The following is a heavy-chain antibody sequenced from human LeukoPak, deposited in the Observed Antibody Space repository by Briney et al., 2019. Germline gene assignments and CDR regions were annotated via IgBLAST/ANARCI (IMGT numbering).Heavy chain of an antibody. CDR3: ARKAELYSYGQWDY. V-gene: IGHV4-38-2*01. D-gene: IGHD5-18*01. CDR1: GYSISSGYY. J-gene: IGHJ4*02. Sequence: PSETLSLTCAVSGYSISSGYYWGWLRQPPGKGLEWIGSIYHSGSTYYNPSLKSRVTISVDTSKKQFSLKLTPVTAADTAVYYCARKAELYSYGQWDYWGQGTLVTVSS. CDR2: IYHSGST.